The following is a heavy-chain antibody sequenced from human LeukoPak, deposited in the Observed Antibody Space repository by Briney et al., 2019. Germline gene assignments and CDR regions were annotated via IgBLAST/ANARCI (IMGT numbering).Heavy chain of an antibody. Sequence: GASVKVSCKASGGTFSSYAISWVRPAPGQGLEWMGRIIPIFGTPNYAQKFQGRVTITADKSTTTAYMELSSLRSEDTAVYYCARSPTGRSWFDPWGQGTLVTVSS. D-gene: IGHD1-1*01. CDR2: IIPIFGTP. V-gene: IGHV1-69*06. CDR1: GGTFSSYA. CDR3: ARSPTGRSWFDP. J-gene: IGHJ5*02.